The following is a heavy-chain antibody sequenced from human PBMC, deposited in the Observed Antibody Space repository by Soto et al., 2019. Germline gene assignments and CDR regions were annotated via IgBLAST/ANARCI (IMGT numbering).Heavy chain of an antibody. D-gene: IGHD3-3*01. CDR2: TSDDGNKK. J-gene: IGHJ3*02. V-gene: IGHV3-30-3*01. CDR1: GFTFSSHA. CDR3: AKAAQTYDFWSTYFTGFLDAFDI. Sequence: GGSLRLSCAASGFTFSSHAMHWVRQAPGKGLEWVAVTSDDGNKKDYADSVKGRFTISRDNSKSTLYLQMDSLKVEDTALYYCAKAAQTYDFWSTYFTGFLDAFDIWGQGTMVTVSS.